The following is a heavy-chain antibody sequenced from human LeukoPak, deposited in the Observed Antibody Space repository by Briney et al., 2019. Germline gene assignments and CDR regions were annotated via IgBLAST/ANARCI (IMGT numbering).Heavy chain of an antibody. CDR1: GFTFSSYA. CDR3: ARARGHDSSGSHFDY. D-gene: IGHD3-22*01. J-gene: IGHJ4*02. Sequence: GGSLRLSCAASGFTFSSYAMSWVRQAPGKGLEWVSGINWNGDSTGYEDSVKGRFTISRDNAKKSLYLQMNSLRAEDTALYYCARARGHDSSGSHFDYWGQGTLVTVSS. V-gene: IGHV3-20*04. CDR2: INWNGDST.